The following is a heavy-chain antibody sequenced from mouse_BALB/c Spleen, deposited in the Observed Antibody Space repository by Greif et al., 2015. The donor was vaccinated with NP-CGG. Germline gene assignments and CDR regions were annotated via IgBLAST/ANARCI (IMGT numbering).Heavy chain of an antibody. V-gene: IGHV14-3*02. CDR2: IDPANGNT. CDR1: GFNIKDTY. CDR3: ARWDWYFDV. J-gene: IGHJ1*01. Sequence: PLQQSGAELVKPGVSVKLSCTASGFNIKDTYMHWVKQRPEQGLEWIGRIDPANGNTKYDPKFQGKATITADTSSNTAYLQLSSLTSEDTAVYYCARWDWYFDVWGAGTTVTVSS.